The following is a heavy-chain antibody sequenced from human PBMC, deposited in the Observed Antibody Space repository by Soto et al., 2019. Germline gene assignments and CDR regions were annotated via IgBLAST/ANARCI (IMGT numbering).Heavy chain of an antibody. D-gene: IGHD6-13*01. V-gene: IGHV3-23*01. J-gene: IGHJ4*02. Sequence: EVQLLESGGDLVQPGGSLRLSCAASGFTFSSSAMTWVRQAPGKGLEWVSAISGNGGNTYYADSVKGRFTISRDNSKNILFLQMSGLTAGDTAVYFCAKVSPGYTSSQGFDFWGQGSLVTVSS. CDR1: GFTFSSSA. CDR2: ISGNGGNT. CDR3: AKVSPGYTSSQGFDF.